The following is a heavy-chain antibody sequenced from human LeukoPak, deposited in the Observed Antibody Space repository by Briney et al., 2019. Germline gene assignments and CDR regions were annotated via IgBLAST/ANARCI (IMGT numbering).Heavy chain of an antibody. CDR1: GLTFSSCA. Sequence: GGSLRLSCVASGLTFSSCAMNWVRQAPRKGLEWVSCISASGGSPYYADSVKGRFTFSRDNSKNTLYLQMNSLRAEDTAIYYCAKQGGDYYDTTGKGFDYWGLGTLVTVSS. J-gene: IGHJ4*02. CDR3: AKQGGDYYDTTGKGFDY. CDR2: ISASGGSP. V-gene: IGHV3-23*01. D-gene: IGHD3-22*01.